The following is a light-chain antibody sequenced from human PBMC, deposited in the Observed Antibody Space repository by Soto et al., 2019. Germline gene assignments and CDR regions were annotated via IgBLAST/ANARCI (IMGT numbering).Light chain of an antibody. CDR2: GAS. Sequence: EIVLTQSPATLSVSPGERATLSCRASQSVGRNLAWYQQKPGQAPRLLIYGASTRDTGIPARFSGSGSGTEFSLTLSSRQSEDVAIYSCQQYNRWPPLTFGGGTKLEIK. J-gene: IGKJ4*01. CDR1: QSVGRN. V-gene: IGKV3-15*01. CDR3: QQYNRWPPLT.